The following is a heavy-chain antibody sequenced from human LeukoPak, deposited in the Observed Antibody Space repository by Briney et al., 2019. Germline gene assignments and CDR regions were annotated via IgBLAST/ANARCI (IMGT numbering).Heavy chain of an antibody. CDR3: ARDAEGYNFDY. V-gene: IGHV3-30-3*01. J-gene: IGHJ4*02. CDR1: GFTFSSYA. D-gene: IGHD5-24*01. Sequence: GGSLRLSCAASGFTFSSYAMSWVRQAPGKGLEWVAVISYDGSNKYYADSVKGRFTISRDNSKNTLYLQMNSLRAEDTAVYYCARDAEGYNFDYWGQGTLVTVSS. CDR2: ISYDGSNK.